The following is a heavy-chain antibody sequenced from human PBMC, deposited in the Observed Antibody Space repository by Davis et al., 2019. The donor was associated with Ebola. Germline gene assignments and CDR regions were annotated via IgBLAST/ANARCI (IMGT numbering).Heavy chain of an antibody. CDR3: TTPGGQDSGYDVFDI. Sequence: GGSLRLSCAASGFVFSSYVMSWVRRAPGKGLEWVSTLGLSADTYYADSVKGRFTISRDNSKNTLHLQMNSLRVEDTALYYCTTPGGQDSGYDVFDIWGQGTMVTVSS. CDR2: LGLSADT. D-gene: IGHD5-12*01. V-gene: IGHV3-23*01. CDR1: GFVFSSYV. J-gene: IGHJ3*02.